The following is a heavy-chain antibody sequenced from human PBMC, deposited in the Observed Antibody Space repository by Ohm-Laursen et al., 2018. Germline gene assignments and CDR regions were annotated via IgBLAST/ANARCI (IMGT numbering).Heavy chain of an antibody. CDR3: ARDNSNYGWFDP. CDR1: DASIDSDK. Sequence: GTLSLTCVVSDASIDSDKWSWVRQSAGKEMEWIGRVSQIGTPSYNPSFASRVIISVDPSKNQMSLGLGAVTAADTAVYFCARDNSNYGWFDPWGQGTPVTVSS. V-gene: IGHV4-4*07. CDR2: VSQIGTP. D-gene: IGHD2/OR15-2a*01. J-gene: IGHJ5*02.